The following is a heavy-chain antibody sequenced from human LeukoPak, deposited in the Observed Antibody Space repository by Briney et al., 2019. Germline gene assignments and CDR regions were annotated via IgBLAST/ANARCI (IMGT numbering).Heavy chain of an antibody. CDR1: GYTFTSYD. Sequence: ASVKVSCKASGYTFTSYDINWVRQATGQGLEWMGWMNPIFGIANYAQKFQGRVTITADKSTSTAYMELSSLRSEDTAVYYCARATDCSGGSCYRDYWGQGTLVTVSS. CDR3: ARATDCSGGSCYRDY. V-gene: IGHV1-69*10. D-gene: IGHD2-15*01. CDR2: MNPIFGIA. J-gene: IGHJ4*02.